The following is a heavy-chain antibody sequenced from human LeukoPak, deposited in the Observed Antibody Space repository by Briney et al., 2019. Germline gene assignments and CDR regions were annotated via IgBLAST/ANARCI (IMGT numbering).Heavy chain of an antibody. Sequence: SETLSLTCTVSGGSISSNYWSWIRQPPGKGLEWIGYIYYSGSTNYNPSLKSRVTISVDTSKNQFSLKLSSVTAADTAVYYCARGRGDYVWGSYRHGLNYWGQGTLVTVSS. V-gene: IGHV4-59*01. CDR2: IYYSGST. CDR3: ARGRGDYVWGSYRHGLNY. CDR1: GGSISSNY. J-gene: IGHJ4*02. D-gene: IGHD3-16*02.